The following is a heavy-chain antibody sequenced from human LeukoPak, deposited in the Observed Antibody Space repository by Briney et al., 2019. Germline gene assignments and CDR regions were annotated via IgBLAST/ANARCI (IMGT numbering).Heavy chain of an antibody. V-gene: IGHV3-48*01. Sequence: PGGSLRLSCAASGFTFSSYSMNWVRQAPGKGLEWVSYISSSSSTIYYADSVKGRFTISRDNAKNSLYLQMNSLRAEDTAVYYCARGAGYSGSYLGWDDAFDIWGQGTMVTVSS. J-gene: IGHJ3*02. D-gene: IGHD1-26*01. CDR1: GFTFSSYS. CDR2: ISSSSSTI. CDR3: ARGAGYSGSYLGWDDAFDI.